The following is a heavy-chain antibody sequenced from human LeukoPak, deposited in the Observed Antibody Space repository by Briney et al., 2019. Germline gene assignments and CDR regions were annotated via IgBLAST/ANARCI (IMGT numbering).Heavy chain of an antibody. CDR3: TRESGSYGYGDAFDI. CDR1: GFTFGDYA. CDR2: IRSKAYGGTT. D-gene: IGHD5-18*01. J-gene: IGHJ3*02. V-gene: IGHV3-49*03. Sequence: GGSLRLSCTASGFTFGDYAMSWFRQAPGKGLEWVGFIRSKAYGGTTEYAASVKGRFTISRDDSKSIAYLQMNSLKTEDTAVYYCTRESGSYGYGDAFDIWGQGTMVTVSS.